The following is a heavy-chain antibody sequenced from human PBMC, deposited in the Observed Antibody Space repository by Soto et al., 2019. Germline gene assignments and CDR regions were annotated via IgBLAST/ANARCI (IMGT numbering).Heavy chain of an antibody. D-gene: IGHD3-16*01. Sequence: SEILSLTCTVSAGSIISPHDYWGWIRQPPGRGLEWIGSIYYSGSTYYNPSLKSRITISVDTSKNQFSLKLSSVTAADTAVYYCARHVLTAYIVYYFDYWGQGTLVTVSS. CDR2: IYYSGST. J-gene: IGHJ4*02. CDR1: AGSIISPHDY. V-gene: IGHV4-39*01. CDR3: ARHVLTAYIVYYFDY.